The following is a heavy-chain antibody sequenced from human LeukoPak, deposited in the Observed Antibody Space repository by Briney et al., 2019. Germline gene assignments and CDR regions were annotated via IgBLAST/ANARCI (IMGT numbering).Heavy chain of an antibody. D-gene: IGHD3-22*01. CDR1: GGSFSGYY. CDR2: INHSGST. V-gene: IGHV4-34*01. CDR3: ARGQTSGTMIVVVFFDY. J-gene: IGHJ4*02. Sequence: SETLSLTCAVYGGSFSGYYWSWIRQPPGKGLEWIGEINHSGSTDYNPSLKSRVTISVDTSKNQFSLKLSSVTAADTAVYYCARGQTSGTMIVVVFFDYWGQGTLVTVSS.